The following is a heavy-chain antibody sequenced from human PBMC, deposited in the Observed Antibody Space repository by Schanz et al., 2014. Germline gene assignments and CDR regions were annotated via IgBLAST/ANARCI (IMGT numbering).Heavy chain of an antibody. CDR1: GYTFISYG. D-gene: IGHD2-15*01. CDR2: ISGSNGNT. Sequence: QVQLVQSGAEVRKPGASVKVSCKASGYTFISYGISWVRQAPGQGLEWLGWISGSNGNTNYTQKFQGRVTMTIDPYTSTAYMELSSLRSEDTAVYYCARGRGCTGGSCYSWFDLWGQGTLVTVAS. CDR3: ARGRGCTGGSCYSWFDL. V-gene: IGHV1-18*01. J-gene: IGHJ5*02.